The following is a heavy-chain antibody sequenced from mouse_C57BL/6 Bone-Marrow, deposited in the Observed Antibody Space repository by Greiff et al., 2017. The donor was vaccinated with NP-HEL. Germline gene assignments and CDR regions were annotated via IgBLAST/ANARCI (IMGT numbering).Heavy chain of an antibody. J-gene: IGHJ1*03. D-gene: IGHD4-1*01. Sequence: EVQLQQSGAELVRPGASVKLSCTASGFNIKDDYMHWVKQRPEQGLEWIGWIDPENGDTEYASKFQGKATITADTSSNTAYLQLSSLTSEDTAVYYCTTGELGGYFDVWGTGTTVTVSS. CDR1: GFNIKDDY. CDR2: IDPENGDT. V-gene: IGHV14-4*01. CDR3: TTGELGGYFDV.